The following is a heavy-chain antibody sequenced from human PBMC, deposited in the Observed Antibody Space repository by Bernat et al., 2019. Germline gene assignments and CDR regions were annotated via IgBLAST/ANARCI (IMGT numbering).Heavy chain of an antibody. D-gene: IGHD5-18*01. CDR1: GGSISRTSYY. CDR3: ARHLGYTYGPDY. Sequence: QLQLQESGPGLVKPSETLSLTCTVSGGSISRTSYYWGWIRQPPGKGLEWIGTIYYSGSIYYNPPLKSRVTISVDTSKNQFSLKLNSVTAADTAVYYCARHLGYTYGPDYWGQGTLVTVSS. J-gene: IGHJ4*02. CDR2: IYYSGSI. V-gene: IGHV4-39*01.